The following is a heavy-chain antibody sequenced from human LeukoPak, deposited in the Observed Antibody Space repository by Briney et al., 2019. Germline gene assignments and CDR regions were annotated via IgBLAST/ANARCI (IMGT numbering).Heavy chain of an antibody. CDR3: ASRDGYNLWLFDY. V-gene: IGHV4-61*01. CDR2: IYYSGST. J-gene: IGHJ4*02. D-gene: IGHD5-24*01. Sequence: KTSETLSLTCTVSGGSVSSGSYYWSWIRQPPGKGLEWIGYIYYSGSTNYNPSLKSRVTISVDKSKNQFSLKLSSVTAADTAVYYCASRDGYNLWLFDYWGQGTLVTVSS. CDR1: GGSVSSGSYY.